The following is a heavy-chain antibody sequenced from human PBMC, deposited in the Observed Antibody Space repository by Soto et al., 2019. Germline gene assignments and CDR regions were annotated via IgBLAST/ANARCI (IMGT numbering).Heavy chain of an antibody. Sequence: PSETLSLTCAVYGGSFSGYYWSWIRQPPGKWLEWIGEINHSGSTNYNPSLKSRVTISVDTSKNQFSLKLSSVTAADTAVYYCASPGGYGHYYGSGSAMGYWGQGXLVTVYS. V-gene: IGHV4-34*01. D-gene: IGHD3-10*01. J-gene: IGHJ4*02. CDR2: INHSGST. CDR3: ASPGGYGHYYGSGSAMGY. CDR1: GGSFSGYY.